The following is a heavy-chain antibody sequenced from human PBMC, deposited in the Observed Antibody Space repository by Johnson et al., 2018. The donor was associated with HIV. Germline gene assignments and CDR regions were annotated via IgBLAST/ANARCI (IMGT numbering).Heavy chain of an antibody. CDR2: ISSNGGST. D-gene: IGHD6-13*01. CDR3: FIAPDAFDI. J-gene: IGHJ3*02. Sequence: VKLVESGGGLVQPGGSLRLSCAASGFTFSSYAMHWVRQAPGKGLEYVSAISSNGGSTYYANSVKGRFTISRDNSKNTLYLQMNSLRAEDTAVYYCFIAPDAFDIWGQGTMVTVSS. V-gene: IGHV3-64*01. CDR1: GFTFSSYA.